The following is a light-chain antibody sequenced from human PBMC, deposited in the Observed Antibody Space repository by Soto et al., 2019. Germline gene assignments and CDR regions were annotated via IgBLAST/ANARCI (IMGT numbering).Light chain of an antibody. CDR3: HQRQSWPRT. CDR2: QTS. V-gene: IGKV3-11*01. Sequence: EIVLTHSPATLSSFPCYRFTLYFRASQYINTRLAWYQHRPGQAPRLLIYQTSIRAAGIPARFSASGTGTDFTLTISDVQPEDFAVYYCHQRQSWPRTFGQGTKVDIK. CDR1: QYINTR. J-gene: IGKJ1*01.